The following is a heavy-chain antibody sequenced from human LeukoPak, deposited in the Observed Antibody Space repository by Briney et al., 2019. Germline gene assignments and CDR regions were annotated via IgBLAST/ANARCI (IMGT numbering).Heavy chain of an antibody. J-gene: IGHJ5*02. Sequence: SVKVSCKASGGTFSSYAISWVRQAPGQGLEWMGGIIPIFGTANYAQKFQGRVTITADESTSTAYMELSSLRSEDTAVYYCARAHCSSTSCYGGWFDPWGQGALVTVSS. CDR3: ARAHCSSTSCYGGWFDP. CDR2: IIPIFGTA. CDR1: GGTFSSYA. V-gene: IGHV1-69*13. D-gene: IGHD2-2*01.